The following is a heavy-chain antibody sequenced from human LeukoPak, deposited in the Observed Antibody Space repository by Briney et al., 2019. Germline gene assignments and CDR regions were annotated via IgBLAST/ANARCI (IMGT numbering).Heavy chain of an antibody. V-gene: IGHV3-30*18. Sequence: GGGLRLSCAASGSTFSSNGMYWVRQAPGKGLEWVSVISFDGSNKYYAESVKGRFTISRDNSRNTLYLQMNSLRAADTAIYYCSQSYANWGQGSLVTVSS. D-gene: IGHD1-26*01. CDR3: SQSYAN. CDR2: ISFDGSNK. J-gene: IGHJ4*02. CDR1: GSTFSSNG.